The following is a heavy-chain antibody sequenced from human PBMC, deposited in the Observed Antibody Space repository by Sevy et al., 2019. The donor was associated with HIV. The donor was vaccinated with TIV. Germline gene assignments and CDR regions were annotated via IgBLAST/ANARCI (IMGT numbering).Heavy chain of an antibody. CDR3: ARQGGLVDRAFDY. D-gene: IGHD3-10*01. J-gene: IGHJ4*02. Sequence: SETLSLTCTVSGVSFSSSSYDWGWIRQPPGKGLEWIASFFFTGSTYYNPSLKSRVTISVDTSNNQFSLKLNSVTAADTALYYCARQGGLVDRAFDYWGQGTLVTVSS. CDR1: GVSFSSSSYD. CDR2: FFFTGST. V-gene: IGHV4-39*01.